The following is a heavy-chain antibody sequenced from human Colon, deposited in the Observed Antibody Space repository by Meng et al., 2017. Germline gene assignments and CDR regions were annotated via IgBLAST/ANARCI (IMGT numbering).Heavy chain of an antibody. J-gene: IGHJ5*02. CDR1: GLSFSDYY. CDR3: ARSGSLGSPRGA. V-gene: IGHV3-11*01. CDR2: ISSSGTPM. D-gene: IGHD3-22*01. Sequence: EGGDAGEGLGKPGGSVRLHCAARGLSFSDYYISWVRQAPGKGLEFVSYISSSGTPMFYADYVQGRFTISRDQAKNSVYLQMNSLRADDTAVYYCARSGSLGSPRGAWGQGTLVTVSS.